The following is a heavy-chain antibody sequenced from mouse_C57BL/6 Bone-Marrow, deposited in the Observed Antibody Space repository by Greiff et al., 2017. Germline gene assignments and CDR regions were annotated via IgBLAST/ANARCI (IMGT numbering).Heavy chain of an antibody. J-gene: IGHJ2*01. CDR3: TPITTVVGDY. D-gene: IGHD1-1*01. CDR2: IDPENGDT. CDR1: GFNIKDDY. Sequence: VQLQQSGAELVRPGASVKLSCTASGFNIKDDYMHWVKQRPEQGLEWIGWIDPENGDTEYASKFQGKATITADTSSNTAYLQLSSLTSEDTAVYYCTPITTVVGDYWGQGTTLIVSS. V-gene: IGHV14-4*01.